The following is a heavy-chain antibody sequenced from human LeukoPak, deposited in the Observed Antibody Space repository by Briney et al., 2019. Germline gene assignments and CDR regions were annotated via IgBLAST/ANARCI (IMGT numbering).Heavy chain of an antibody. CDR2: INHSGST. V-gene: IGHV4-34*01. J-gene: IGHJ4*02. CDR1: GGSFSGYY. D-gene: IGHD3-3*01. CDR3: ARLEARTFDY. Sequence: SETLSLTCAVYGGSFSGYYWSWIRQPPGKGLEWIGEINHSGSTNYNPSLKSRVTISVDMSKNQFSLKLSSVTAADTAVYYCARLEARTFDYWGQGTLVTVSS.